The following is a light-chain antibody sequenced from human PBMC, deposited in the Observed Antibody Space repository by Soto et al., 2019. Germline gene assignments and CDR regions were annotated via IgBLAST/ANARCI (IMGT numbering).Light chain of an antibody. CDR2: DAS. V-gene: IGKV1-5*01. CDR1: QSISDW. Sequence: GARVNITCRARQSISDWLAWYQQKAGKAPELLISDASTLATGVPSRFSGSGSGTEFTLTISSLQTDDSATYFCQEYKTYAFGPGTKVDI. J-gene: IGKJ2*01. CDR3: QEYKTYA.